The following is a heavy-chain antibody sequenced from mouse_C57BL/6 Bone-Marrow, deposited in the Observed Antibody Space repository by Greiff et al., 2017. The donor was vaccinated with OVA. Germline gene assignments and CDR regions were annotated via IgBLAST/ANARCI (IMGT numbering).Heavy chain of an antibody. CDR2: ISNGGGST. J-gene: IGHJ2*01. CDR1: GFTFSDYY. CDR3: ARAEWFDY. V-gene: IGHV5-12*01. Sequence: DVQLVESGGGLVQPGGSLKLSCAASGFTFSDYYMYWVRQTPEKRLEWVAYISNGGGSTYYPDTVKGRFTISRDNAKNTLYLQMSRLKSEDTAMYYCARAEWFDYWGQGTTLTVSS.